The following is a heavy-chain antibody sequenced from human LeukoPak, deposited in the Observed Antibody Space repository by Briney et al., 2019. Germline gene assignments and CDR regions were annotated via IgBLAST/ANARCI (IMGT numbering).Heavy chain of an antibody. CDR2: ISGSGGST. CDR3: ARYSGYEYYFDY. Sequence: GGSLRLSCAASGFTFSSYAMSWVRQAPGKGLEWVSAISGSGGSTYYADSVKGRFTISRDNSKNTLYLQMNSLRAEDTAVYYCARYSGYEYYFDYWGQGTLVTVSS. D-gene: IGHD5-12*01. J-gene: IGHJ4*02. V-gene: IGHV3-23*01. CDR1: GFTFSSYA.